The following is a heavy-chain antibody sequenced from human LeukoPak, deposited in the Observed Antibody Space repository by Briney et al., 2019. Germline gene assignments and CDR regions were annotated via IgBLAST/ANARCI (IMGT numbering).Heavy chain of an antibody. V-gene: IGHV1-46*01. CDR2: INPSGGST. D-gene: IGHD3-10*01. J-gene: IGHJ5*02. CDR3: ARDRPTYYYGSGSYYENPFDP. Sequence: ASVKVSCKASGYTFTSYYMHWVRQAPGQGLEWIGIINPSGGSTSYAQKFQGRVTMTRDTSTSTVYMELSSLRSEDTAVYYCARDRPTYYYGSGSYYENPFDPWGQGTLVTVSS. CDR1: GYTFTSYY.